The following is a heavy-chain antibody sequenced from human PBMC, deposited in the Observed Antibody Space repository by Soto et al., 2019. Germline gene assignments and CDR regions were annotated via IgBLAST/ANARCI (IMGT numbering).Heavy chain of an antibody. CDR3: ARDKITGLFDY. CDR2: INHSGST. Sequence: SETLSLTCAVYGGSFSGYSGTGIRQPPGTGLEWIGEINHSGSTNYNPSLKSRVTISVDTSKNQFSLKLTSVTAADTAVYYCARDKITGLFDYWGQGTLVTVSS. J-gene: IGHJ4*02. CDR1: GGSFSGYS. V-gene: IGHV4-34*01. D-gene: IGHD2-8*02.